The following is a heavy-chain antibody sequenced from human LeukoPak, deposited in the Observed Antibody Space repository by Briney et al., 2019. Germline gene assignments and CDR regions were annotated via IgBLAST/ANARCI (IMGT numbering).Heavy chain of an antibody. J-gene: IGHJ4*02. CDR3: ARTNRYYYDSSGYYSFDY. V-gene: IGHV4-39*01. CDR1: GVSISGNY. Sequence: SETLSLTCTVSGVSISGNYWSWIRQPPGKGLEWIGSIYYSGSTYYNPSLKSRVTISVDTSKNQFSLKLSSVTAADTAVYYCARTNRYYYDSSGYYSFDYWGQGTLVTVSS. D-gene: IGHD3-22*01. CDR2: IYYSGST.